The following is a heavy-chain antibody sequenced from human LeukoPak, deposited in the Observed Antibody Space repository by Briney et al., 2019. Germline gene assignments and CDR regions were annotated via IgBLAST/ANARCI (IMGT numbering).Heavy chain of an antibody. V-gene: IGHV4-34*01. Sequence: PSETLSLTCAVYGGSFSGYYWSWIRQPPGKGLEWIGEINHSGSTNYNPSLKSRVTMSVGTSKNHFSLKLTSVTAADTAVYYCARGGEAVPYGYWGQGTLVTVSS. CDR2: INHSGST. D-gene: IGHD4-17*01. J-gene: IGHJ4*02. CDR3: ARGGEAVPYGY. CDR1: GGSFSGYY.